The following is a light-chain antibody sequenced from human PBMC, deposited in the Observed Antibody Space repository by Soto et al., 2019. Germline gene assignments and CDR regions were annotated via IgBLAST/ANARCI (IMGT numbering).Light chain of an antibody. CDR2: AAS. Sequence: DIQMTQSPSSLSASVGDRVTITCRASQSISRYLNWYQQKPGKAPKLLIYAASTLQSGVPSRFSGSGSGTYFTLTISSLQPEDFATYSCQQTSSTVFTFGPGTKVDIK. V-gene: IGKV1-39*01. CDR3: QQTSSTVFT. J-gene: IGKJ3*01. CDR1: QSISRY.